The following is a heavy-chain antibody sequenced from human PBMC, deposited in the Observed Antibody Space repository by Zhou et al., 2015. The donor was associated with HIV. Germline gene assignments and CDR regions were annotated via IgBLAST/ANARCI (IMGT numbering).Heavy chain of an antibody. CDR2: IIPILGIA. D-gene: IGHD3-10*01. J-gene: IGHJ2*01. Sequence: QVQLVQSGAEVKKPGSSVKVSCKASGGTFSSYTISWVRQAPGQGLEWMGRIIPILGIANYAQKFQGRVTITADKSTSTAYMELSSLRSEDTAVYYCARVHMVRGVQGWYFDLWGRGTLVTVSS. V-gene: IGHV1-69*02. CDR1: GGTFSSYT. CDR3: ARVHMVRGVQGWYFDL.